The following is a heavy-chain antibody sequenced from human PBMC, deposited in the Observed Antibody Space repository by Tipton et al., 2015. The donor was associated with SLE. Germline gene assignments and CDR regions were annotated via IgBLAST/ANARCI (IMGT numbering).Heavy chain of an antibody. V-gene: IGHV4-4*01. CDR3: ARGDVD. D-gene: IGHD5-24*01. J-gene: IGHJ4*02. CDR2: TYHSGST. CDR1: GFTFSNVW. Sequence: QLVQSGGGLVKPGGSLRISCAASGFTFSNVWMSWVRQAPGKGLEWIGNTYHSGSTYYNPSLKSRVTISVDTSKNQFFLTLRSVTAADTAVYFCARGDVDWGQGTLVTVSS.